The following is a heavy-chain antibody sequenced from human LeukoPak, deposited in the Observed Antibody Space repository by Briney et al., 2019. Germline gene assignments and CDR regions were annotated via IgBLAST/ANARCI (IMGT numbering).Heavy chain of an antibody. CDR3: EKELRGYSYGEH. V-gene: IGHV3-30*18. CDR1: GFTFSSYG. Sequence: PGGSLRLSCAASGFTFSSYGMHWVRQAPGKGLEWVAVISYDGSNKFYRDSVKGRFTISRDNSKNMLYLQMNSLRAEDTAVYYCEKELRGYSYGEHWGQGILVTVSS. CDR2: ISYDGSNK. D-gene: IGHD5-18*01. J-gene: IGHJ1*01.